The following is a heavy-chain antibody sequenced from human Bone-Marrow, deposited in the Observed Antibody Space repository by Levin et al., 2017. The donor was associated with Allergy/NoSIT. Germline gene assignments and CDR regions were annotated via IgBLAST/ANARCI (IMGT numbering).Heavy chain of an antibody. CDR3: ARGSKGESTLAAVVEY. Sequence: GGSLRLSCAASGFTFSSNSMNWVRQAPGKGLEWVSSISSSSIYIYYADSVKGRSTTSRDNAKNSLYWQRNRLRAEGTAVYCCARGSKGESTLAAVVEYWGQGTLVTVSS. V-gene: IGHV3-21*01. J-gene: IGHJ4*02. D-gene: IGHD3-16*01. CDR2: ISSSSIYI. CDR1: GFTFSSNS.